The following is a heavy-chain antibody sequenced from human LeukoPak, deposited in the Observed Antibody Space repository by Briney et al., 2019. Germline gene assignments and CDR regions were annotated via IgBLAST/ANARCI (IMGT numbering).Heavy chain of an antibody. CDR1: GGSFSGYY. CDR2: INHSGST. V-gene: IGHV4-34*01. CDR3: ARDQYGDYFVS. Sequence: SETLSLTCAVYGGSFSGYYWSWIRQPPGKGLEWIGEINHSGSTNYNPSLKSRVTISVDTSKNQFSLKLGSVTAADTAVYYCARDQYGDYFVSWGQGTLVTVSS. J-gene: IGHJ4*02. D-gene: IGHD4-17*01.